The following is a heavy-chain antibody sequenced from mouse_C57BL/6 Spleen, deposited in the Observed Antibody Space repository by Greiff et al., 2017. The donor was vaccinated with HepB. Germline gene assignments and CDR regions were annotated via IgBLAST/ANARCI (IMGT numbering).Heavy chain of an antibody. CDR2: ISSGGDYI. CDR1: GFTFSSYA. J-gene: IGHJ2*01. CDR3: TRDYLYFDY. D-gene: IGHD5-5*01. Sequence: EVKLMESGEGLVKPGGSLKLSCAASGFTFSSYAMSWVRQTPEKRLEWVAYISSGGDYIYYADTVKGRFTISRDNARNTLYLQMSSLKSEDTAMYYCTRDYLYFDYWGQGTTLTVSS. V-gene: IGHV5-9-1*02.